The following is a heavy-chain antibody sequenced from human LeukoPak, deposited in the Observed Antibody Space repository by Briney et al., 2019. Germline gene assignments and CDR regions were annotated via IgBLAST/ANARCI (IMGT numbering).Heavy chain of an antibody. Sequence: ASVKVSCKASGYTFTSYAMHWVRQAPGQRLEWMGWTNAGNGNTKYSQKFQGRVTITRDTSASTAYMELSSLRSEDTAVYYCARVGLRSFDYWGQGTLVTVSS. V-gene: IGHV1-3*01. D-gene: IGHD5-12*01. J-gene: IGHJ4*02. CDR1: GYTFTSYA. CDR2: TNAGNGNT. CDR3: ARVGLRSFDY.